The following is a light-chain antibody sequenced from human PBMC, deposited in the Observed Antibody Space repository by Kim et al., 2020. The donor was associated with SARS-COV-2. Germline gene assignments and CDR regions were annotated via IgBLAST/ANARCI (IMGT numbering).Light chain of an antibody. CDR2: DVS. J-gene: IGLJ2*01. V-gene: IGLV2-14*03. Sequence: GQSITISCTGTSSDVGADNYVSWYQQHPGEAPKLIIFDVSNRPSGISSRFSGSKSGNTASLTISGLQAEDEADYYCSSYTTINTRVFGGGTQLTVL. CDR1: SSDVGADNY. CDR3: SSYTTINTRV.